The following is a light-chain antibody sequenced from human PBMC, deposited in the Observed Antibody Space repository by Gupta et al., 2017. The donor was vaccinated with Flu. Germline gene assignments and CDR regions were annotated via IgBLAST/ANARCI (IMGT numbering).Light chain of an antibody. J-gene: IGLJ7*01. CDR3: VTWDSRLSAAV. CDR2: YNN. Sequence: QSVLTQPPSVSAAPGQKVTISCSGSSSNIGNNYVSWYQQLPGTTPKLLLYYNNKRPSGIPERFSGSKSGTSATLGITGLQTGDEADYYCVTWDSRLSAAVFGGGTKLTVL. CDR1: SSNIGNNY. V-gene: IGLV1-51*01.